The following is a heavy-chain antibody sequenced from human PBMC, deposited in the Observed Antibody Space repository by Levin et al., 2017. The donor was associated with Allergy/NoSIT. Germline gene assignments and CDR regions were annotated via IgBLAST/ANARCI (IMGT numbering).Heavy chain of an antibody. CDR2: IWYDGSNK. J-gene: IGHJ3*02. CDR3: ARTIAVAGTRGDAFDI. Sequence: GGSLRLSCAASGFTFSSYGMHWVRQAPGKGLEWVAVIWYDGSNKYYADSVKGRFTISRDNSKNTLYLQMNSLRAEDTAVYYCARTIAVAGTRGDAFDIWGQGTMVTVSS. V-gene: IGHV3-33*01. CDR1: GFTFSSYG. D-gene: IGHD6-19*01.